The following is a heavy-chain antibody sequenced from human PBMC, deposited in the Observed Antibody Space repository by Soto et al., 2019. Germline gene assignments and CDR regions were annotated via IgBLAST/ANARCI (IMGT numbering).Heavy chain of an antibody. Sequence: ASVKVSCKASGYTFTSYGISWVRQAPGQGLEWMGWISAYNGNTNYAQKLQGRGTMTTDTSTSTAYMELRSLRSDDTAVYYCARAHPPRDIVVVVAAPNLYGDQYYFDYWGQGTLVTVSS. V-gene: IGHV1-18*01. D-gene: IGHD2-15*01. J-gene: IGHJ4*02. CDR2: ISAYNGNT. CDR3: ARAHPPRDIVVVVAAPNLYGDQYYFDY. CDR1: GYTFTSYG.